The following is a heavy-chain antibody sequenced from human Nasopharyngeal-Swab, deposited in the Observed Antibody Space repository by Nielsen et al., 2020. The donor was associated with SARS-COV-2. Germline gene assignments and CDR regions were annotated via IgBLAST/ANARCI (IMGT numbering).Heavy chain of an antibody. J-gene: IGHJ4*02. CDR2: IYYSGST. D-gene: IGHD3-10*02. CDR3: AGVLFDPLFRNPLFDY. Sequence: SETLSLTCTVSGGSISSGDYYWSWIRQPPGKGLEWIGYIYYSGSTYYNPSLKSRVTISVDTSKNQFSLKLSSVTAADTAVYYCAGVLFDPLFRNPLFDYWGQGTLVTVSS. V-gene: IGHV4-30-4*01. CDR1: GGSISSGDYY.